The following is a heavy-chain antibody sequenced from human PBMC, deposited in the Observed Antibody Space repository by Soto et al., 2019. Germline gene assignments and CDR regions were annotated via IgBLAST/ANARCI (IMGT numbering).Heavy chain of an antibody. CDR2: ISSGGDYI. CDR3: ARISVAPPAMTGGLDP. V-gene: IGHV3-21*01. CDR1: GFTFRTYS. D-gene: IGHD2-2*01. J-gene: IGHJ6*02. Sequence: GGSLRLSCEASGFTFRTYSMTWVRQAPGKGLEWVASISSGGDYIKYADSVKDRFTLSRDNGKNSMSLQLNSLRAEDTATYFCARISVAPPAMTGGLDPWGQGTKVTVSS.